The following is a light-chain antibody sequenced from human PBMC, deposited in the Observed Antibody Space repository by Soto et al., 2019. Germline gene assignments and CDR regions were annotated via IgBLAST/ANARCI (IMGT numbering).Light chain of an antibody. Sequence: DIELTQSPGTLSLSPGERATLSCRASQSVSSNYLAWYQQKPGQTPKVLIYRASTRATGIPDRFSGSGSGTDFTLTISRLEAEDFAVYYCQQYGSSPLTFGGGTEVDIK. J-gene: IGKJ4*01. V-gene: IGKV3-20*01. CDR3: QQYGSSPLT. CDR1: QSVSSNY. CDR2: RAS.